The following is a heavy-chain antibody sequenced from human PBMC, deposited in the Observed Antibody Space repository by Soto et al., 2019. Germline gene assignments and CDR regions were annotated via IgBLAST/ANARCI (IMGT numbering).Heavy chain of an antibody. CDR1: GYTFTSYD. CDR2: MNPNSGNT. CDR3: ARGMITFGGVIVDAFDI. D-gene: IGHD3-16*02. J-gene: IGHJ3*02. Sequence: QVQLVQSGAEVKKPGASVKVSCKASGYTFTSYDINWVRQATGQGLEWMGWMNPNSGNTGYAQKFQGRVTMTRNTSISTAYMELSSLRSEDTAAYYCARGMITFGGVIVDAFDIWGQGTMVTVSS. V-gene: IGHV1-8*01.